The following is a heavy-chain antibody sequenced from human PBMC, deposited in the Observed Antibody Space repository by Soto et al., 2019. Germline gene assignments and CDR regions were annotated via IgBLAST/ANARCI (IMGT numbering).Heavy chain of an antibody. CDR1: GFTFSSYS. CDR3: ARDRVGATLNWFDP. J-gene: IGHJ5*02. D-gene: IGHD1-26*01. Sequence: GGSLRLSCAASGFTFSSYSMNWVRQAPGKGLEWVSSISSSSSYIYYADSVKGRFTISRDNAKNSLYLQMNSLRAEDTAVYYYARDRVGATLNWFDPWGQGTLVTVS. V-gene: IGHV3-21*01. CDR2: ISSSSSYI.